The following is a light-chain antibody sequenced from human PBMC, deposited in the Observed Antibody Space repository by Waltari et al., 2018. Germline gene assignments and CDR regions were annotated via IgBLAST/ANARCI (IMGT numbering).Light chain of an antibody. CDR3: MQATHWPLT. V-gene: IGKV2-30*02. J-gene: IGKJ1*01. CDR2: KVS. Sequence: DVVMTQSPLSLPVTLGQPASIPCTSSQDLVHTDGKTYLTWFHKKPGQSPRRLTYKVSNRDSGVPDRFSGSGSGTVFTLKITRVEAEDVGTYYCMQATHWPLTFGRGTKVEIK. CDR1: QDLVHTDGKTY.